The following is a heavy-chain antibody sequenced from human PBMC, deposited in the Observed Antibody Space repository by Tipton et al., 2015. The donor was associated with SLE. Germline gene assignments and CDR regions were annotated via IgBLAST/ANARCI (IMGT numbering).Heavy chain of an antibody. D-gene: IGHD3/OR15-3a*01. CDR1: GFTFSNFA. V-gene: IGHV3-23*01. Sequence: SLRLSCAASGFTFSNFAMTWVRQAPGKGLEWVSTISVNDYSTYYADSVKGRFTISRDNSKNTLYLQMNSLRAEDTAVYYCARVPLGRGGYFDYWGQGTLVTVSS. CDR3: ARVPLGRGGYFDY. J-gene: IGHJ4*02. CDR2: ISVNDYST.